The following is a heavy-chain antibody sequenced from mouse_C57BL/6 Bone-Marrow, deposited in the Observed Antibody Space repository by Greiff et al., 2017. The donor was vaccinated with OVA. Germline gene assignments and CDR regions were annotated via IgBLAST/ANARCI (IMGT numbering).Heavy chain of an antibody. J-gene: IGHJ1*03. D-gene: IGHD1-1*01. Sequence: EVKVVESGGGLVQPGGSLKLSCAASGFTFSDYGMAWVRQAPRKGPEWVAFISNLAYSIYYADTVTGRFTISRENAKNTLYLEMSSLRSEDTAMYYCARHGTTVVATEYFDVWGTGTTVTVSS. V-gene: IGHV5-15*01. CDR1: GFTFSDYG. CDR2: ISNLAYSI. CDR3: ARHGTTVVATEYFDV.